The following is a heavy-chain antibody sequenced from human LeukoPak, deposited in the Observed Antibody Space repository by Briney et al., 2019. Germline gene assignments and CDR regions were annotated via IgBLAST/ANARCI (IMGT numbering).Heavy chain of an antibody. Sequence: GGSLRLSCAASGFTFSSYWMTWVRQAPGKGLEWVANIKQDGSEKYYVDSVKGRFTISRDNAKNSLYLQMNSLRAEDTAVYYCARPMLRGVPHWLDPCGQGTLVTVSS. D-gene: IGHD3-10*01. CDR1: GFTFSSYW. CDR3: ARPMLRGVPHWLDP. CDR2: IKQDGSEK. V-gene: IGHV3-7*01. J-gene: IGHJ5*02.